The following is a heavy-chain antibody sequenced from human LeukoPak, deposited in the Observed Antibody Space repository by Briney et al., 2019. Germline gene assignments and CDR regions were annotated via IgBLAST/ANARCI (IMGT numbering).Heavy chain of an antibody. V-gene: IGHV1-8*03. CDR3: ARAIPPPHCTTITCFKPFDY. J-gene: IGHJ4*02. Sequence: ASVKVSCKASGYSFTSYDINWVRQATGQGLEWMGWMNPNSGNTGYAQKFQGRVTFTRNTSISTAYMDLSSLRSEDTAVYYCARAIPPPHCTTITCFKPFDYWGQGTLVTVSS. CDR2: MNPNSGNT. D-gene: IGHD2-2*01. CDR1: GYSFTSYD.